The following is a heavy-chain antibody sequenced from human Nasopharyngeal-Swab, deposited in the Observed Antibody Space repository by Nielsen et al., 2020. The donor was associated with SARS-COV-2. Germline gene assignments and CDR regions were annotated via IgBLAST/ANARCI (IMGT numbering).Heavy chain of an antibody. CDR2: FDPEDGET. CDR1: GCTLTELS. J-gene: IGHJ4*02. Sequence: ASVKVSCEVSGCTLTELSMHWVRQAPGKGLEWVGGFDPEDGETIYAQKFQGRVTMTEDTSTDTAYMELSSLTSEDTAVYYCTTVAGSYGRFDYWGQGTLVTVSS. CDR3: TTVAGSYGRFDY. V-gene: IGHV1-24*01. D-gene: IGHD1-26*01.